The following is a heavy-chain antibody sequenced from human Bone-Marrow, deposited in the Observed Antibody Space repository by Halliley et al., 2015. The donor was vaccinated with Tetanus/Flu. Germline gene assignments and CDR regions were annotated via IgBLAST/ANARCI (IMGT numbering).Heavy chain of an antibody. CDR1: GFTFSSFT. Sequence: SLRLSCEASGFTFSSFTMHWVRQAPGKRLEYVSAINSDGDITYYADSMKGRFTVSRDNSKNTLYLQMAGLREEDTAVYYCAREYYYDGSGSDYWGQGTLVTVAS. D-gene: IGHD3-22*01. CDR3: AREYYYDGSGSDY. J-gene: IGHJ4*02. CDR2: INSDGDIT. V-gene: IGHV3-64*02.